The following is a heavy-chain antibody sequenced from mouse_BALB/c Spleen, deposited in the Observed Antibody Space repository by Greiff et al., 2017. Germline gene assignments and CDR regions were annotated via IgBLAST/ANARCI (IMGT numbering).Heavy chain of an antibody. V-gene: IGHV10-1*02. CDR2: IRSKSNNYAT. Sequence: DVQLVESGGGLVQPKGSLKLSCAASGFTFNTYAMNWVRQAPGKGLEWVARIRSKSNNYATYYADSVKDRFTISRDDSQSMLYLQMNNLKTEDTAMYYCVRQDGTFDYWGQGTTLTVSS. CDR1: GFTFNTYA. CDR3: VRQDGTFDY. J-gene: IGHJ2*01. D-gene: IGHD2-1*01.